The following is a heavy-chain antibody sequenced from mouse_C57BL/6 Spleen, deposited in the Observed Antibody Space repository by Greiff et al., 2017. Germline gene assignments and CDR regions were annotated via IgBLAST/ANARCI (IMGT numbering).Heavy chain of an antibody. CDR1: GYTFTSYW. Sequence: QVQLQQPGAELVKPGASVKMSCKASGYTFTSYWITWVKQRPGQGLEWIGDIYPGSGSTNYNEKFKSKATLTVDTSSSTSYMQLSSLTSEDSEVYYCARSSKTMRLRRKAMDYCGQGTSVTVSS. V-gene: IGHV1-55*01. CDR3: ARSSKTMRLRRKAMDY. D-gene: IGHD2-2*01. CDR2: IYPGSGST. J-gene: IGHJ4*01.